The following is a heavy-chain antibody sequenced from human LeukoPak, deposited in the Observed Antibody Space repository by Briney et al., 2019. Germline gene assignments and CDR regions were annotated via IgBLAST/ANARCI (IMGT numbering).Heavy chain of an antibody. CDR2: ISGSGGST. V-gene: IGHV3-23*01. D-gene: IGHD3-10*01. CDR1: GFTFSSYG. CDR3: AKPGGSGSSNWFDP. J-gene: IGHJ5*02. Sequence: GRSLRLSCAASGFTFSSYGMSWVRQAPGKGLEWVSAISGSGGSTYYADSVKGRFTISRDNSKNTLYLQMNSLRAEDTAVYYCAKPGGSGSSNWFDPWGQGTLVTVSS.